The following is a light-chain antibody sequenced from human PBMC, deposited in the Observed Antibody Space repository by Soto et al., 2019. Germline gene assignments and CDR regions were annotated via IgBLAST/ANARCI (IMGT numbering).Light chain of an antibody. CDR3: QTWGTGMPV. CDR1: SGHSTYA. J-gene: IGLJ3*02. V-gene: IGLV4-69*01. CDR2: LNHDDSH. Sequence: QPVLTQSHSASASLGASVTLTCTLSSGHSTYAIAWHQQQPEPGPRILMKLNHDDSHSKGVGIPDRFSGSSSGAERYLTISSLQTEDEADYYCQTWGTGMPVFGGGTKLTVL.